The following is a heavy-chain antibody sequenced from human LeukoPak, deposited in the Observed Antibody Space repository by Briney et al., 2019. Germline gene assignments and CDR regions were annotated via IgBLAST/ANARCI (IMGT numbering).Heavy chain of an antibody. Sequence: GEPLKISCKASEYSFTTYSCGGLAQLHGGGREGWEKFYPGEADTRYSPSFQGQVTVSADKSFGTVYLKWYSLKASDAAVYYCARVDRADCDGPRCSSGSGALDLWGQGTMVTVSS. CDR3: ARVDRADCDGPRCSSGSGALDL. CDR2: FYPGEADT. J-gene: IGHJ3*01. V-gene: IGHV5-51*03. CDR1: EYSFTTYS. D-gene: IGHD2-21*01.